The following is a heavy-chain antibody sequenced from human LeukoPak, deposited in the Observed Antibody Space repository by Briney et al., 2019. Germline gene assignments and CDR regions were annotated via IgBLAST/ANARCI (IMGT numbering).Heavy chain of an antibody. D-gene: IGHD4-17*01. CDR3: ARSTSVTPTEFDY. V-gene: IGHV3-23*01. CDR2: ISGGGSGT. Sequence: GGSLRLSCSGSGCTFSTYAMTWVRQAPGKGLEWVSAISGGGSGTYYVDSVKGRFTISRDNSKNTLYLQMNSLRAEDTAVYYCARSTSVTPTEFDYWGQGTLVTVSS. CDR1: GCTFSTYA. J-gene: IGHJ4*02.